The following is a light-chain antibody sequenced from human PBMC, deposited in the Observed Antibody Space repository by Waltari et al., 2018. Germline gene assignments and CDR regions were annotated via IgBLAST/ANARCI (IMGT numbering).Light chain of an antibody. CDR2: DTT. Sequence: QAVVTQEPSLTVSPGGTVTLTCGSTTGAVTSGHYPYWFQQKPRQAPRTLIYDTTKKHSWTPARFSGSLLGGKAALTLSGAQPEDEAEYYCLLSYSGARVFGTGTKVTVL. J-gene: IGLJ1*01. CDR1: TGAVTSGHY. CDR3: LLSYSGARV. V-gene: IGLV7-46*01.